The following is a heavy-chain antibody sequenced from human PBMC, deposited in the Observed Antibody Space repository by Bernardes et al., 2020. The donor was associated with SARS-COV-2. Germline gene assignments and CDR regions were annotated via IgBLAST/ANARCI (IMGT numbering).Heavy chain of an antibody. D-gene: IGHD6-19*01. V-gene: IGHV1-69*04. CDR1: GGTFSSYA. Sequence: SVKVSCKASGGTFSSYAISWVRQAPGQGLEWMGRIIPILGIANYAQKFQGRVTITADKSTSTAYMELSSLRSEDTAVYYCAADLAVAGTRYYYGMDVWGQGTTVTVSS. CDR2: IIPILGIA. CDR3: AADLAVAGTRYYYGMDV. J-gene: IGHJ6*02.